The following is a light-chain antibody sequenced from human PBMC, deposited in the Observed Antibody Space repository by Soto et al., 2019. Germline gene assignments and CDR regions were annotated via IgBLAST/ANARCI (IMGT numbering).Light chain of an antibody. V-gene: IGLV2-8*01. CDR3: SSYAGRYNLL. Sequence: QSALTQPPSASGSPGQSVTISCTGASGDLGGNNFVSWYQQQPGKAPKLMIYEVTKRPSGVPDRFSGSRSGNTASLTVSGLQAEDEANYFCSSYAGRYNLLVGGGTKLTVL. CDR1: SGDLGGNNF. J-gene: IGLJ2*01. CDR2: EVT.